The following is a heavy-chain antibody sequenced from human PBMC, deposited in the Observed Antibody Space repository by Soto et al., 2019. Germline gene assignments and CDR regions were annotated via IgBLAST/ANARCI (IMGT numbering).Heavy chain of an antibody. V-gene: IGHV3-23*01. Sequence: GGSLRLSCVGSGFNFNIYAMTWVRQPPGKGLEWVSAISSGGPTIYYADSVKGRFTVSRDNSRKTVYLQMNSLGAEDTGMYFCAKMDTMTTSAFDVWGQGTLVTV. CDR1: GFNFNIYA. CDR3: AKMDTMTTSAFDV. J-gene: IGHJ3*01. CDR2: ISSGGPTI.